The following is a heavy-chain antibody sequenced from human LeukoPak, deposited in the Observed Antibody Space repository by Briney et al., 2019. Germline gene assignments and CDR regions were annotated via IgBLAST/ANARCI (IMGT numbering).Heavy chain of an antibody. D-gene: IGHD6-19*01. CDR3: ARDGVAVADYFGIFDY. V-gene: IGHV1-18*01. J-gene: IGHJ4*02. CDR1: GYTFTSYG. Sequence: ASVKVSCKASGYTFTSYGISWVRQAPGQGLEWMGWISAYNGNTNYAQKLQGRVTMTTDTSTSTAYMELRGLRSDDTAVYYCARDGVAVADYFGIFDYWGQGTLVTVSS. CDR2: ISAYNGNT.